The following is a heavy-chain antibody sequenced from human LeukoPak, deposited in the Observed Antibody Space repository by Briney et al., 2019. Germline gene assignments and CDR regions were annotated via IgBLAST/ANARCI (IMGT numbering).Heavy chain of an antibody. Sequence: ASVKVSCKAFGYTFTSYGISWVRQAPGQGLEWMGWINPNSGGTNYAQKFQGRVTMTRDTSISTAYMELSRLRSDDTAVYYCARVFSSSSWFDPWGQGTLVTVSS. CDR2: INPNSGGT. V-gene: IGHV1-2*02. CDR1: GYTFTSYG. J-gene: IGHJ5*02. CDR3: ARVFSSSSWFDP. D-gene: IGHD6-13*01.